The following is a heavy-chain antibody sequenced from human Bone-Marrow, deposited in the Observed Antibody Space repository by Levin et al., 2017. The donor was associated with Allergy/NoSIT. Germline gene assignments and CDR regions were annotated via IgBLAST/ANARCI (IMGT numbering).Heavy chain of an antibody. CDR1: GGPFTKYA. CDR2: IIPFTGTP. D-gene: IGHD2-21*01. Sequence: KISCKASGGPFTKYAMSWVRQAPGQGLVWMGGIIPFTGTPTYAQKFQGRVIISADVSTNTAYMDLTSLSYEDTAVYYCARAPEYCGGGACNSGYNGLDVWGQGTTLTVSS. V-gene: IGHV1-69*01. J-gene: IGHJ6*02. CDR3: ARAPEYCGGGACNSGYNGLDV.